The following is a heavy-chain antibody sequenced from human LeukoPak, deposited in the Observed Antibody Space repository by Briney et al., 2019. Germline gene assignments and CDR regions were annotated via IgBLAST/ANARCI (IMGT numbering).Heavy chain of an antibody. J-gene: IGHJ4*02. Sequence: SVKVSCKASGGTFSSYAISWVRQAPGQGLEWMGRIIPIFGIANYAQKFQGRVTITADKSTSTAYMELSSLRSGDTAVYYCARHSYYYDSSGYYLVDWGQGTLVTVSS. CDR3: ARHSYYYDSSGYYLVD. CDR1: GGTFSSYA. V-gene: IGHV1-69*04. CDR2: IIPIFGIA. D-gene: IGHD3-22*01.